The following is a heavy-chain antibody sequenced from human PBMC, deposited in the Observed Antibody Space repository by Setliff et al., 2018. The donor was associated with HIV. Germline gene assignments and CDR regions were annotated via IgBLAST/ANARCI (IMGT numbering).Heavy chain of an antibody. D-gene: IGHD6-19*01. J-gene: IGHJ5*02. CDR1: GYTFTSYG. Sequence: KVSCKASGYTFTSYGISWVRQAPGQGLEWMGWISAYNGNTNYAQKLQGRVTMTTDTSTSTAYMELRSLRSDDTAVYYCARSILSSDWYLRTGPGWFDPWGQGTLVTVSS. CDR3: ARSILSSDWYLRTGPGWFDP. V-gene: IGHV1-18*01. CDR2: ISAYNGNT.